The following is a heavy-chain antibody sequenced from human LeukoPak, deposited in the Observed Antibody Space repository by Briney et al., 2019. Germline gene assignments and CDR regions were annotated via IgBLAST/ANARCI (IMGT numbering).Heavy chain of an antibody. J-gene: IGHJ4*02. D-gene: IGHD4-17*01. V-gene: IGHV4-59*01. CDR3: ARVRPDYGDYTYDY. CDR1: GGSISSYY. Sequence: SETLSLTCTVSGGSISSYYWSWIRQPPGKGLEWIGYIYYSGSTNYSPSLKSRVTISVDTSKNQFSLKLSSVTAADTAVYYCARVRPDYGDYTYDYWGQGTLVTVSS. CDR2: IYYSGST.